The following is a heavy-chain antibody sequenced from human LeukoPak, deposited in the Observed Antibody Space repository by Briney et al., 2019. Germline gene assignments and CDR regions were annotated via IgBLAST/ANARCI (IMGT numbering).Heavy chain of an antibody. CDR3: ASAPSRITVFGVVPYFFDY. CDR1: GFTFSDSY. Sequence: GGSLRLSCAASGFTFSDSYMSWIRQAPREGLEWVSYISSSGSTIYYTDSVKGRFTISRDNAKNSLYMQMSSLRAEDTAVYYCASAPSRITVFGVVPYFFDYWGQGTLVTVSS. D-gene: IGHD3-3*01. CDR2: ISSSGSTI. V-gene: IGHV3-11*01. J-gene: IGHJ4*02.